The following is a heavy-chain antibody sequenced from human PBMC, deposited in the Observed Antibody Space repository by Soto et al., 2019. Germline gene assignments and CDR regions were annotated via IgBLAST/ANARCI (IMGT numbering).Heavy chain of an antibody. V-gene: IGHV1-18*01. D-gene: IGHD3-10*01. Sequence: QVQLVQSGAEVKKPGASVKVSCKASGYTFTSYGISWVRQAPGQGLEWMGWFSAYNGNTNYAQKLQGRVTMTTDTSTSTAYMELRSLRSDDTAVYYCARLDITMVRGVIINAGDYWGQGTLVTVSS. J-gene: IGHJ4*02. CDR3: ARLDITMVRGVIINAGDY. CDR1: GYTFTSYG. CDR2: FSAYNGNT.